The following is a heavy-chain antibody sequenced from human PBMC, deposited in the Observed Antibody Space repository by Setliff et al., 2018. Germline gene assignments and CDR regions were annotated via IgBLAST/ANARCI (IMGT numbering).Heavy chain of an antibody. V-gene: IGHV1-69*05. CDR1: GGTFSKYG. CDR2: TIPNFGTT. Sequence: SVKVSCKASGGTFSKYGISWVRQAPGQGLEWLGGTIPNFGTTNYAQEFQGRVTIITDESTSTAFMQLSSLRSEDTAVYYCVREGVDSRSSTDYRYYMDVWGKGTTVTV. D-gene: IGHD3-22*01. J-gene: IGHJ6*03. CDR3: VREGVDSRSSTDYRYYMDV.